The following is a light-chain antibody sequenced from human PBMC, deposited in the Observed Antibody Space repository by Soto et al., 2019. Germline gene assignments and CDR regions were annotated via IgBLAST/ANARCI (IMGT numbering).Light chain of an antibody. CDR2: WAS. V-gene: IGKV4-1*01. CDR3: QQYYGIPYT. J-gene: IGKJ2*01. CDR1: QSITYISNNKNY. Sequence: DIVMTQSPDSLAVPLGERATIKCKSSQSITYISNNKNYLAWYQLKAGQPPKMLIYWASTRESGVPDRFSGSGSGTDFTLDISSLQAEDVAVYYCQQYYGIPYTFGQGTKLEIK.